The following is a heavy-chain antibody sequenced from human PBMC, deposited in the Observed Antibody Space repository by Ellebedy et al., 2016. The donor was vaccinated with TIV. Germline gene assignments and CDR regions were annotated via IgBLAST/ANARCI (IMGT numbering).Heavy chain of an antibody. V-gene: IGHV3-30*18. J-gene: IGHJ4*02. CDR3: AKELHVDSAY. CDR1: GFTFSSFG. Sequence: GESLKIPCAASGFTFSSFGVHWVRQAPGKGLEWVAAISYDGNNKYYGDSVKGRFTISRDNSKNTLSLQMNSLRGDDTAVYYCAKELHVDSAYWGQGTLVTVSS. D-gene: IGHD5-18*01. CDR2: ISYDGNNK.